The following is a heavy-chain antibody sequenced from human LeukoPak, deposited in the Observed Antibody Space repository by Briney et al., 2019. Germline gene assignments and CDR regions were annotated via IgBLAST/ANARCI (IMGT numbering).Heavy chain of an antibody. Sequence: SVKVSCKASGGTFSSYAISWVRQAPGQGLEWMGGVIPIFGTANYAQKFQGRVTITADESTSTAYMELSSLRSEDTAVYYCARGAGGRSVWSDPWGQGTLVTVSS. CDR3: ARGAGGRSVWSDP. CDR1: GGTFSSYA. V-gene: IGHV1-69*01. CDR2: VIPIFGTA. D-gene: IGHD3-3*01. J-gene: IGHJ5*02.